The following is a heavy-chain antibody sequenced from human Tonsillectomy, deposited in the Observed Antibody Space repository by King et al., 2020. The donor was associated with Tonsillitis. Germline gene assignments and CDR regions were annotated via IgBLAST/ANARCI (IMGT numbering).Heavy chain of an antibody. Sequence: VQLVESGGGVVQPGRSLRLSCAASGFTFSSYGMHWVRQAPGKGLEWVAVIWYDGSNKYYADSVKGRLTISRDNSKNTLYLQMNSLRAEDTAVYYCAALTTVTTHSDYWGQGTLVTVSS. V-gene: IGHV3-33*01. CDR3: AALTTVTTHSDY. J-gene: IGHJ4*02. CDR2: IWYDGSNK. CDR1: GFTFSSYG. D-gene: IGHD4-11*01.